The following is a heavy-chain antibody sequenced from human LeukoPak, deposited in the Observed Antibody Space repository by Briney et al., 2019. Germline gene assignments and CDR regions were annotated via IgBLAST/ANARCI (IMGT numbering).Heavy chain of an antibody. D-gene: IGHD1-26*01. CDR1: AFTFTNAW. J-gene: IGHJ4*02. V-gene: IGHV3-15*01. CDR2: IKSKTDGGTA. Sequence: PRGSLRLSCAAAAFTFTNAWTSCVRQAPGKGRGWVGRIKSKTDGGTADYAAPVKCRFTISRDDSKNTLYLQMNSLKSEDTAMYYCTTVIVGAPGYWGQGTLVTVSS. CDR3: TTVIVGAPGY.